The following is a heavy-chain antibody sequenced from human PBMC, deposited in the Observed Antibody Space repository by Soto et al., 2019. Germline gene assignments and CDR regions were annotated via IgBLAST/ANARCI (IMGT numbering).Heavy chain of an antibody. V-gene: IGHV5-51*01. D-gene: IGHD3-22*01. J-gene: IGHJ3*02. CDR3: PRTLPPYYSDSSGYYHVFAFDI. CDR1: GYSFTSYW. CDR2: IYPGDSDT. Sequence: GESLKISCKGSGYSFTSYWIGWVRQMPGKGLEWMGIIYPGDSDTRYSPSFQGQVTISADKSISTAYLQWSSLKASDTAMYYCPRTLPPYYSDSSGYYHVFAFDIWGQGTMVTVSS.